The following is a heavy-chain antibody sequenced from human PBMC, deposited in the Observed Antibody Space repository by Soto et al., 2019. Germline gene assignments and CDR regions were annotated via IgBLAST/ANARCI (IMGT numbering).Heavy chain of an antibody. D-gene: IGHD6-19*01. CDR2: IYYSGST. CDR1: GGSISSGDYY. V-gene: IGHV4-30-4*01. CDR3: ARATKYSSGWYVLDY. J-gene: IGHJ4*02. Sequence: SETLSLTCTVSGGSISSGDYYWSWIRQPPGKGLEWIGYIYYSGSTYYNPSLKSRVTISVDTSKDQFSLKLSSVTAADTAVYYCARATKYSSGWYVLDYWGQGTLVTVSS.